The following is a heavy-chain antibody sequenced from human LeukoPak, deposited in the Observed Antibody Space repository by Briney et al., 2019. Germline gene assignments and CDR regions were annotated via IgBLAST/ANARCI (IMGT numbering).Heavy chain of an antibody. CDR3: ARDNYSSSWYKGEFVY. CDR1: AFTFNNYA. Sequence: GGSLRLSCAASAFTFNNYAMHWVRQAPGEGLEWVAVISYDGSNKYYADSVKGRFTISRDNSKNTLSLQMNSLRTEDTAVYFCARDNYSSSWYKGEFVYWGQGTLVTVSS. CDR2: ISYDGSNK. D-gene: IGHD6-13*01. J-gene: IGHJ4*02. V-gene: IGHV3-30-3*01.